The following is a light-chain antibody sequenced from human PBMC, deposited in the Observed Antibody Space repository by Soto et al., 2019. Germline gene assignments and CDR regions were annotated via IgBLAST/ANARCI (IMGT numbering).Light chain of an antibody. CDR2: GAS. V-gene: IGKV3-11*01. CDR1: QSVSSY. CDR3: QQRSNWPPIT. J-gene: IGKJ5*01. Sequence: EIVLTQSPATLSLSPGERATLSCRASQSVSSYLAWYQQKPGQAPGLLIYGASNRATGIPARFSGSGSGTDFTLTISSLEPEDFAVYYCQQRSNWPPITFGQGTRLEIK.